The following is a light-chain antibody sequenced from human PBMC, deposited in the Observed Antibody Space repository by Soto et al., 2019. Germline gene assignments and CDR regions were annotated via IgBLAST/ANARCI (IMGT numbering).Light chain of an antibody. V-gene: IGKV1-5*03. CDR1: QSITDS. CDR3: QQYYSYSWT. CDR2: KAA. Sequence: DIQMTQSPSTLSASVGDRVTITCRASQSITDSLAWYQQKPGKAPKLLIYKAATLERGVPSRFSGSGSGTEFTLAISSLQPDDFPTYYYQQYYSYSWTFGQGTKVQVK. J-gene: IGKJ1*01.